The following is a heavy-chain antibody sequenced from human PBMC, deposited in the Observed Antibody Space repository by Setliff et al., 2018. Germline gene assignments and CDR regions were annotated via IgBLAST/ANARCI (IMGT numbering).Heavy chain of an antibody. CDR2: ISVYNGKT. CDR1: GGTFSSYA. Sequence: ASVKVSCKASGGTFSSYAISWVRQAPGQGLEWMGWISVYNGKTKYAQKFQGRVTMTTDTSTRTAYMEVTSLRSDDTAVYNCATEQKGVLLWSWGQGTLVTVSS. V-gene: IGHV1-18*01. CDR3: ATEQKGVLLWS. D-gene: IGHD3-10*01. J-gene: IGHJ5*02.